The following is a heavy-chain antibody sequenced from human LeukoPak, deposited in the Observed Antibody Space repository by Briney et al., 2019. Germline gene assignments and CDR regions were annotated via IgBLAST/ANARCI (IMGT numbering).Heavy chain of an antibody. V-gene: IGHV4-31*03. CDR2: IYYSGST. Sequence: SETLSLTCTVSGGSISSGGYYWSWIRQHPGKGLEWIGYIYYSGSTYYNPSLKSRVTISVDTSKNQFSLKLSSVTAADTAVYYCARDQGVNWFDPWGQGTLATVSS. CDR3: ARDQGVNWFDP. D-gene: IGHD3-16*01. CDR1: GGSISSGGYY. J-gene: IGHJ5*02.